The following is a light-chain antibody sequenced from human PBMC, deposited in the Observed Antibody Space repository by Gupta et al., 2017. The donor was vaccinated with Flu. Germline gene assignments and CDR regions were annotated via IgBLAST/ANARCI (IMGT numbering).Light chain of an antibody. J-gene: IGKJ4*01. CDR1: QSVKGA. Sequence: EVVLTQSTPTLSLSHRVSTTLCCRDSQSVKGALARHKQKHGQAPRLLVYVASNRAAGIPVRFSGRGCGTDFALAITNLEPGEFAVDYCKHHGQCPLTFGEGTKVEIK. CDR2: VAS. V-gene: IGKV3-11*01. CDR3: KHHGQCPLT.